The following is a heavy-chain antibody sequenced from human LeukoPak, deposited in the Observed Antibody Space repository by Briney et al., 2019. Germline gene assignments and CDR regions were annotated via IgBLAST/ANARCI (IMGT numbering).Heavy chain of an antibody. J-gene: IGHJ4*02. CDR1: GFSFSDSY. CDR2: ISSSSSYI. Sequence: GGSLRLSCAASGFSFSDSYMNWIRQAPGKGLEWVSSISSSSSYIYYADSVKGRFTISRDNAKNSLYLQMNSLRAEDTAVYYCAILRVRETPFDYWGQGTLVTVSS. V-gene: IGHV3-21*01. D-gene: IGHD4-23*01. CDR3: AILRVRETPFDY.